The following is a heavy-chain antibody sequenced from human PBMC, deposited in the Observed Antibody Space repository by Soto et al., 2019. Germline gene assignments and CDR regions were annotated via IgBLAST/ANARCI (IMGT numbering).Heavy chain of an antibody. J-gene: IGHJ4*02. CDR1: GGSISTYQ. V-gene: IGHV4-59*08. CDR3: ARFTSEMTTTFFFDY. CDR2: YSGFT. Sequence: SETLSLTCTVSGGSISTYQWSWIRQPPGKGLEWIGGYSGFTNYNPSLESRATISVDHSKNQFSLKLSSVTAADTAVYYCARFTSEMTTTFFFDYWGQGTLVTVSS. D-gene: IGHD4-4*01.